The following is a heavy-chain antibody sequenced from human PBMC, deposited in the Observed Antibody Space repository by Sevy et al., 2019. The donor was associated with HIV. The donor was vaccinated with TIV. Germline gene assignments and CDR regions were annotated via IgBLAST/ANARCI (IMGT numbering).Heavy chain of an antibody. CDR1: GGTFSSYA. V-gene: IGHV1-69*13. Sequence: ASVKVSCKASGGTFSSYAISWVRQAPGQGLEWMGGIIPIFGTANYAQKFQGRVTITADESTSTAYMELSSLRSEDTAVYYCARIAVAGHPDYYYSMDVWGQGTTVTVSS. CDR2: IIPIFGTA. D-gene: IGHD6-19*01. CDR3: ARIAVAGHPDYYYSMDV. J-gene: IGHJ6*02.